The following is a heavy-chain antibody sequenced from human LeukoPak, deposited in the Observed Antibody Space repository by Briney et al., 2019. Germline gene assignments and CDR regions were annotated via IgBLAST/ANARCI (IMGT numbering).Heavy chain of an antibody. Sequence: SETLSLTCTVSGGSISSFYWSWIRQPPGKGLEWIAYIYYNGGTNYNPSLKSRVTISVDTSKNQSSLKLSSVTAADTAVYYCARLVPGEVPYYFDYWGQGTLVTVSS. CDR1: GGSISSFY. D-gene: IGHD6-6*01. V-gene: IGHV4-59*01. CDR2: IYYNGGT. J-gene: IGHJ4*02. CDR3: ARLVPGEVPYYFDY.